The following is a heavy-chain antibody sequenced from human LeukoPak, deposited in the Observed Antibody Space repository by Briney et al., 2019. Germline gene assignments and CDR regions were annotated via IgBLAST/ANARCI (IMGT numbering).Heavy chain of an antibody. Sequence: GASVKVSCKASGGTFSSYAISWVRQAPGQGLEWMGGIIPIFGTANYAQKFQGRVTITTDESTSTAYMELSSLRSEDTAVYYCASNEGTGAAFDYWGQGTLVTVSS. CDR1: GGTFSSYA. V-gene: IGHV1-69*05. CDR3: ASNEGTGAAFDY. CDR2: IIPIFGTA. J-gene: IGHJ4*02. D-gene: IGHD1-14*01.